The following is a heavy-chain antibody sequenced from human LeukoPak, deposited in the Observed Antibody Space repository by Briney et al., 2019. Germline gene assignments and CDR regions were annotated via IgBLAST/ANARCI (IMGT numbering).Heavy chain of an antibody. J-gene: IGHJ4*02. CDR2: ISSSDTYT. Sequence: PGGSLRLSCAASGFTFSDLYMSWIRQDAGKGLEWDSYISSSDTYTNYADSVKGRFTISRDNAKNSLYLQMNSLRAEDTAVYYCARGPYSSGSSADYWGQGTLVTVSS. D-gene: IGHD6-19*01. V-gene: IGHV3-11*06. CDR3: ARGPYSSGSSADY. CDR1: GFTFSDLY.